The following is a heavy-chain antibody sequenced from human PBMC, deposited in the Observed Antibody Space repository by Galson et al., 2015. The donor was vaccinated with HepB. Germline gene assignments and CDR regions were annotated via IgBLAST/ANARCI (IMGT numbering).Heavy chain of an antibody. CDR2: IKQDGSEK. CDR3: ARVWGTGDDSSGYTYWYFDL. Sequence: SLRLSCAASGFTFSSYWMSWVRQAPGKGLEWVANIKQDGSEKYYVDSVKGRFTISRDNAKNSLYLQMNSLRAEDTAVYYCARVWGTGDDSSGYTYWYFDLWGRGTLVTVSS. D-gene: IGHD3-22*01. CDR1: GFTFSSYW. J-gene: IGHJ2*01. V-gene: IGHV3-7*03.